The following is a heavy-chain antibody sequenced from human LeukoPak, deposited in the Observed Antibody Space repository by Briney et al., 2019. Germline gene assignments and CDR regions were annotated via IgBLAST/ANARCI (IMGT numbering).Heavy chain of an antibody. CDR1: GGSISSGGYY. V-gene: IGHV4-31*03. CDR2: IYYSGST. Sequence: SQTLSLTCTVSGGSISSGGYYWSWIRPHPGKGLEWIGYIYYSGSTYYNPSLKSRVTISVDTSKNQFSLKLSSVTAADTAVYYCARDVPGGMDVWGKGTTVTVSS. CDR3: ARDVPGGMDV. J-gene: IGHJ6*04.